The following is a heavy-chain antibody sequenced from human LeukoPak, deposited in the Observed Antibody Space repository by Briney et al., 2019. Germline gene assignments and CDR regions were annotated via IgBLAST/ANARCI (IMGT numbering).Heavy chain of an antibody. CDR3: ARLGGLPPTTEREAIDC. V-gene: IGHV3-33*01. Sequence: GRTLTLSCTAPGFIQRAPAQHWAREPNAKLLPRPAVNWSPRRQKYYANSVKGRFTISRVNSKNPLYLEMNSLRDEVTAVYYCARLGGLPPTTEREAIDCWGQGTLVTVSS. J-gene: IGHJ4*02. CDR2: NWSPRRQK. CDR1: GFIQRAPA. D-gene: IGHD5-12*01.